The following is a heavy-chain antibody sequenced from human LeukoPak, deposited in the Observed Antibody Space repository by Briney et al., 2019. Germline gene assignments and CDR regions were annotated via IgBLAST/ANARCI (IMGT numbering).Heavy chain of an antibody. Sequence: PGGSLRLSCAASGFTFSPYWTSWVRGSPGGGLEWVANIKQDGSDKFYMDSVKGRFTISRDNAKNTMYLQMSSLRAEDTAIYYCARVLPVASRDYWGQGTLVTVSS. CDR1: GFTFSPYW. J-gene: IGHJ4*02. D-gene: IGHD2-2*01. CDR3: ARVLPVASRDY. V-gene: IGHV3-7*01. CDR2: IKQDGSDK.